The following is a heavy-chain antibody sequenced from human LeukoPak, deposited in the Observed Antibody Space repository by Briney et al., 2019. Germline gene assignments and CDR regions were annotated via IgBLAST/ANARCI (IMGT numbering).Heavy chain of an antibody. D-gene: IGHD3-16*02. CDR3: ARDSNVWGSYRYSYFDY. V-gene: IGHV1-18*01. Sequence: GASVKVSCKASGYTFTSYGISWVRQAPGQGLEWMGWISAYNGNTNYAQKLQGRVTMTTDTSTSTAYMELRSLRSDDTAVYYCARDSNVWGSYRYSYFDYWGQGTLVTVSS. CDR1: GYTFTSYG. J-gene: IGHJ4*02. CDR2: ISAYNGNT.